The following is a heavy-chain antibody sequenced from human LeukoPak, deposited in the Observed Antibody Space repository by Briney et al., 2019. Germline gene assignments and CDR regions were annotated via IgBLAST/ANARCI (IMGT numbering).Heavy chain of an antibody. D-gene: IGHD6-13*01. V-gene: IGHV3-73*01. J-gene: IGHJ4*02. CDR2: IRSKTNSYTT. CDR3: KSLDKAAASDY. CDR1: GFTFSGSG. Sequence: GGSLRLSGAASGFTFSGSGVHWVRQASGKGLEWVGRIRSKTNSYTTAYAASVKGRFTVSRDDSKNTAYLQMNSLKTEDTAVYYCKSLDKAAASDYWGQGTLVTVSS.